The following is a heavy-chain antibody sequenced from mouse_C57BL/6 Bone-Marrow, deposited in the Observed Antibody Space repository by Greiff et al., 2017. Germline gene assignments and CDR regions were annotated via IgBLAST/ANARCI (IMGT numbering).Heavy chain of an antibody. D-gene: IGHD2-2*01. Sequence: QVQLQQPGAELVMPGASVKLSCKASGYTFTSYWIHWVKQRPGQGLEWIGEIDPADSYTNYNEKFKGKSTLTVDTSSSTAYMQLSSLTSEDSAVYYCARCYGCSFAYGGQGTLVTISA. CDR2: IDPADSYT. CDR1: GYTFTSYW. J-gene: IGHJ3*01. CDR3: ARCYGCSFAY. V-gene: IGHV1-69*01.